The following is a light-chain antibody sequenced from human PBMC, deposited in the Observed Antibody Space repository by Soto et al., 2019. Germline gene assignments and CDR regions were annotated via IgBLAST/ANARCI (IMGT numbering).Light chain of an antibody. Sequence: QSALTQPASVSGSPGQSITISCTGTSSDIGTYDLVSWYQHHPGKAPKLMIYEVNQRPSGVSNRFSASKSGNTASLTISGLQAEDEADYYCCSYSGSSIFVVFGGGTMLTVL. CDR1: SSDIGTYDL. J-gene: IGLJ2*01. V-gene: IGLV2-23*02. CDR2: EVN. CDR3: CSYSGSSIFVV.